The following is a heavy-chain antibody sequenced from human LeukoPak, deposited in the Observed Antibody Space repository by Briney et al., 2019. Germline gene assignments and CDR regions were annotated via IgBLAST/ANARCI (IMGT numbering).Heavy chain of an antibody. V-gene: IGHV3-30*04. CDR2: ISYDGTNK. Sequence: PGGSLRLSCAASGFTISSYAMHWVRQAPGKGLEWVAAISYDGTNKDHADSVKGRFTISRDNSKNTVYLQMNSLRTEDTALYYCARDTYRQWVLQGGFFQHWGQGTLVTVSS. CDR3: ARDTYRQWVLQGGFFQH. J-gene: IGHJ1*01. D-gene: IGHD6-19*01. CDR1: GFTISSYA.